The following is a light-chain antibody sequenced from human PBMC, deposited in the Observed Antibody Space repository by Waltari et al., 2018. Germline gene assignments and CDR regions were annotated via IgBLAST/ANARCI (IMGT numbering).Light chain of an antibody. CDR2: DAS. Sequence: EIVLTQSPATLSLYPGERATLSCRSSQSVSSYLAWYQQKVGQAPRLLIYDASNRATGIPARFSGSGSGTDFTFTISSLEPEDFAVYYCLQRSSWPWTFGQGTKVEIK. CDR1: QSVSSY. J-gene: IGKJ1*01. V-gene: IGKV3-11*01. CDR3: LQRSSWPWT.